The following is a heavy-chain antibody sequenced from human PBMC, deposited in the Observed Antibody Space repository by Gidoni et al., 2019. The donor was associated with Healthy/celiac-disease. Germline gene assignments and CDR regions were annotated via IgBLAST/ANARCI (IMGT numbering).Heavy chain of an antibody. CDR2: IYYSGST. Sequence: QLQLQESGPGLVKPSQTLSLTCTVSGGSISSGGYYWSWIRQHPGKGLEWIGYIYYSGSTYYNPSLKSRVTISVDTSKNQFSLKLSSVTAADTAVYYCARGDSGEADLFDYWGQGTLVTVSS. CDR3: ARGDSGEADLFDY. V-gene: IGHV4-31*03. CDR1: GGSISSGGYY. D-gene: IGHD7-27*01. J-gene: IGHJ4*02.